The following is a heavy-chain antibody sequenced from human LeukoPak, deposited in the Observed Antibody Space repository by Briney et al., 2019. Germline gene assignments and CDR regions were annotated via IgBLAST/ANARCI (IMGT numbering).Heavy chain of an antibody. CDR2: LYSGGSE. J-gene: IGHJ4*02. V-gene: IGHV3-53*01. D-gene: IGHD3-10*01. Sequence: PGGSLGLSCVDSTFGVRANYMTWVRQAPGKGLEWVSVLYSGGSEYYEDSVKGRFTISRDNSKNTLFLQMNSLRPEDTAVYYCVRSVFGSPDYWGQGTLVTVSS. CDR1: TFGVRANY. CDR3: VRSVFGSPDY.